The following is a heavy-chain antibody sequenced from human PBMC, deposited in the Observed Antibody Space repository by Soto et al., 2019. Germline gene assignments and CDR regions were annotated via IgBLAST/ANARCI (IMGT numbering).Heavy chain of an antibody. V-gene: IGHV1-24*01. J-gene: IGHJ5*02. D-gene: IGHD3-16*01. CDR1: GYTLTELS. Sequence: ASVKVSCKVSGYTLTELSMHWVRQAPGKGLEWMGGFDPEDGETIYAQKFQGRVTMTEDTSTDTAYMELSSLRSEDTAVYYCATWGAVISPAQDWFDPWGQGTVGTVS. CDR3: ATWGAVISPAQDWFDP. CDR2: FDPEDGET.